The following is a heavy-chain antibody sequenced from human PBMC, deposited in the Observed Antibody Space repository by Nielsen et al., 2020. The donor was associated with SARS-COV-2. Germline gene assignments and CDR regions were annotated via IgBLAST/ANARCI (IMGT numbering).Heavy chain of an antibody. CDR3: ARREDIVLMVYESYGMDV. D-gene: IGHD2-8*01. J-gene: IGHJ6*02. Sequence: VRQAPGKGLEWVSGINWNGGSTGYADSVKGRFTISRDNAKNSLYLQMNSLRAEDTAVYYCARREDIVLMVYESYGMDVWGQGTTVTVSS. V-gene: IGHV3-20*03. CDR2: INWNGGST.